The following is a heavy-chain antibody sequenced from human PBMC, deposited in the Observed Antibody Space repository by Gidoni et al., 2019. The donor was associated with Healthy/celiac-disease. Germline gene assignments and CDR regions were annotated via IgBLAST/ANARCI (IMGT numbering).Heavy chain of an antibody. Sequence: HMQLVQSGPEVKKPGTSVKVSCKASGFTLTSPAGQGVRLARGQRLEWIGWIGVGSGNPNYAQKFQERVTITRDMSTSTAYMELRSLRAEDTAVYYCAAEEYYYVSSGYYGNYWGQGTLVTVSS. CDR2: IGVGSGNP. J-gene: IGHJ4*02. CDR3: AAEEYYYVSSGYYGNY. D-gene: IGHD3-22*01. V-gene: IGHV1-58*01. CDR1: GFTLTSPA.